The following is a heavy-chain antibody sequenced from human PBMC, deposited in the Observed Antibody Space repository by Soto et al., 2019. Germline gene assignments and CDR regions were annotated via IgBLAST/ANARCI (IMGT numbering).Heavy chain of an antibody. CDR3: ARDRRDGYNYGYYYYGMDV. Sequence: PSETLSLTCTVSGGSISSGGYYWSWIRQHPGKGLEWIGYIYYSGSTYYNPSLKSRVTISVDTSKNQFSLKLSSVTAADTAVYYCARDRRDGYNYGYYYYGMDVWGQGTTVTSP. J-gene: IGHJ6*02. D-gene: IGHD5-12*01. CDR1: GGSISSGGYY. V-gene: IGHV4-31*03. CDR2: IYYSGST.